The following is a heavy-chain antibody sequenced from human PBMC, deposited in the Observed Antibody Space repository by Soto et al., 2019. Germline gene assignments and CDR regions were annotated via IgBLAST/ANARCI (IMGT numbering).Heavy chain of an antibody. Sequence: GASVKVSCKASGYTFTSYAMHWVRQAPGQRLEWMGWINAGNGNTKYSQKFQGRVTITRDTSASTAYMELSSLRSEDTAVYYCVRAPTSSWKNWFDPWGQGTLVTVSS. CDR1: GYTFTSYA. V-gene: IGHV1-3*01. D-gene: IGHD6-13*01. J-gene: IGHJ5*02. CDR2: INAGNGNT. CDR3: VRAPTSSWKNWFDP.